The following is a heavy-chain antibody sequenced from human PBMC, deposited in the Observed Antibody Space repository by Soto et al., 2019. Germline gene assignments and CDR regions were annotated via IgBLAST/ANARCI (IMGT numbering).Heavy chain of an antibody. CDR2: INSDGSST. CDR3: AKDSINYYDSSGYYGLDY. CDR1: GFTFSSYW. J-gene: IGHJ4*02. V-gene: IGHV3-74*01. Sequence: GGSLRLSCAASGFTFSSYWMHWVRQAPGKGLVWVSRINSDGSSTSYADSVKGRFTISRDNAKNTLYLQMNSLRAEDTAVYYCAKDSINYYDSSGYYGLDYWGQGTLVTVSS. D-gene: IGHD3-22*01.